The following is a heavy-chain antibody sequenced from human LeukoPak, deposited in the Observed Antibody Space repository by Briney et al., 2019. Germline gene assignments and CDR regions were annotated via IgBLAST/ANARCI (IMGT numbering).Heavy chain of an antibody. Sequence: GRSLRLSFEAPGFPFDDSPMPWVRQAPGKGLGWVQGISYNSGSIDYAVSVKGRFTITRDNAKNSLYLQMNSLRPEDTALYYCAKDTHSIVVTILDYWGQGTLVTVSS. J-gene: IGHJ4*02. CDR3: AKDTHSIVVTILDY. CDR2: ISYNSGSI. CDR1: GFPFDDSP. V-gene: IGHV3-9*01. D-gene: IGHD2-21*02.